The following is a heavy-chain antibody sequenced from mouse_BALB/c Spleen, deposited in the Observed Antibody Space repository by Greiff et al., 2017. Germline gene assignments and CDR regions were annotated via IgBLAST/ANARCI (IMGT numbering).Heavy chain of an antibody. J-gene: IGHJ4*01. CDR2: INPGSGGT. V-gene: IGHV1-54*01. CDR3: ARLSGNYGYYYAMDY. CDR1: GYTFTSYW. Sequence: VQLQQSGPELVRPGASVKMSCKASGYTFTSYWMHWVKQRPGQGLEWIGVINPGSGGTNYNEKFKGKATLTADKSSSTAYMQLSSLTSDDSAVYFCARLSGNYGYYYAMDYWGQGTSVTVSS. D-gene: IGHD2-1*01.